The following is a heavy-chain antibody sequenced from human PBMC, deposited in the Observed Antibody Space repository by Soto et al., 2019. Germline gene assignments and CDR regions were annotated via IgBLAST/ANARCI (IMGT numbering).Heavy chain of an antibody. CDR1: GYSFTSSW. Sequence: EVQLVPSGAEVKKPGESLRISCNGSGYSFTSSWISWVRQMPGKGLEWMGRIDPSDSYTNYSPSFQGHVTISADRSISTAYLQWSGLKASDTAMYYCARLEVYYHMDVWGQGTTVTVSS. CDR3: ARLEVYYHMDV. CDR2: IDPSDSYT. V-gene: IGHV5-10-1*01. J-gene: IGHJ6*02.